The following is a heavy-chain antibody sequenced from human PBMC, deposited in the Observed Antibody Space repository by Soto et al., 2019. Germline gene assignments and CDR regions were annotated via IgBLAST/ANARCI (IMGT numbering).Heavy chain of an antibody. J-gene: IGHJ6*02. CDR2: IGTAGDT. V-gene: IGHV3-13*01. Sequence: GGSLRLSCAASGFTFSSYDMHWVRQATGKGLEWVSAIGTAGDTYYPGSVKGRFTISRENAKNSLYLQMNSLGAEDTAVYYCARCTMVRGVITPRFCYYGMDVWGQGTTVTVSS. CDR1: GFTFSSYD. CDR3: ARCTMVRGVITPRFCYYGMDV. D-gene: IGHD3-10*01.